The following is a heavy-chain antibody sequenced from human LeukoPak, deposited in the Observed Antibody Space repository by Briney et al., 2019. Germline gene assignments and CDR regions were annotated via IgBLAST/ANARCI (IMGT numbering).Heavy chain of an antibody. Sequence: GGSLRLSCAASGFTFNSYSMNWVRQAPGKGLEWVSSISSSSSSTYYADSVKGRFTISRDNAKNSLYLQMNSLRAEDTAVYYCARASGDIVETATMGSYWGQGTLVTVSS. J-gene: IGHJ4*02. D-gene: IGHD5-18*01. CDR1: GFTFNSYS. CDR3: ARASGDIVETATMGSY. V-gene: IGHV3-21*01. CDR2: ISSSSSST.